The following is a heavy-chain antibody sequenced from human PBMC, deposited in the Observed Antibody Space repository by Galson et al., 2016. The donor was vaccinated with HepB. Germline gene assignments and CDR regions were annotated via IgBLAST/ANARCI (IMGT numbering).Heavy chain of an antibody. CDR3: ARDPYSMRVDVNDAFDI. V-gene: IGHV3-21*06. J-gene: IGHJ3*02. D-gene: IGHD2/OR15-2a*01. CDR1: EFTFSSYS. CDR2: ISSNSNYI. Sequence: SLRLSCAASEFTFSSYSMNWVRQAPGKGLEWVSYISSNSNYIYYAESVKGRFTISRDNAKNSLYRQMNRLRVEDTAVYYCARDPYSMRVDVNDAFDIWGRGTTVTVSS.